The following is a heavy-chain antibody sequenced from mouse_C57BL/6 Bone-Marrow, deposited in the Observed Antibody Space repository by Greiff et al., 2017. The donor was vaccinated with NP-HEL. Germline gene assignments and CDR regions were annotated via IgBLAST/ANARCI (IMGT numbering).Heavy chain of an antibody. CDR1: GYTFTSYW. CDR2: IYPSDSET. J-gene: IGHJ1*03. Sequence: QVQLKQSGAELVRPGSSVKLSCKASGYTFTSYWMDWVKQRPGQGLEWIGNIYPSDSETHYNQKFKDKATLTVDKSSSTAYMQLSSLTSEDSAVYYCARKTAQATWYFDVWGTGTTVTVSS. CDR3: ARKTAQATWYFDV. V-gene: IGHV1-61*01. D-gene: IGHD3-2*02.